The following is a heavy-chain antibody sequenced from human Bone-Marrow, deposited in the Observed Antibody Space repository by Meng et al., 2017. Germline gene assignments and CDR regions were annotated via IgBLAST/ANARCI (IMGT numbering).Heavy chain of an antibody. CDR2: INTNTGNP. J-gene: IGHJ3*02. CDR1: GYTFTSYA. Sequence: SVKVSCKASGYTFTSYAMNWVRQAPGQGLEWMGWINTNTGNPTYAQGFTGRFVFSLDTSVSTAYLQISSLKAEDTAVYYCASGLGRVVVVAAASAFDIWGQGTMVTVSS. V-gene: IGHV7-4-1*02. CDR3: ASGLGRVVVVAAASAFDI. D-gene: IGHD2-15*01.